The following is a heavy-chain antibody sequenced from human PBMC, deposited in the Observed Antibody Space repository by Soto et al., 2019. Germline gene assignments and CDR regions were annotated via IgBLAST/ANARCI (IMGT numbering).Heavy chain of an antibody. CDR3: AREGSGWYGRGYYGMDV. Sequence: GGSLRLSCAASGFSFSSYEMNWVRQAPGKGLEWVSCISSSGSTKYYADSVKGRFTISRDNAKNSLYLQMNSLRAEDTAVYYCAREGSGWYGRGYYGMDVWGQGTTITVSS. D-gene: IGHD6-19*01. CDR2: ISSSGSTK. V-gene: IGHV3-48*03. CDR1: GFSFSSYE. J-gene: IGHJ6*02.